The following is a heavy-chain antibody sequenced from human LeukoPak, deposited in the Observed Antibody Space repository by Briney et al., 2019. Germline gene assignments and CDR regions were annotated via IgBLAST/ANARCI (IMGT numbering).Heavy chain of an antibody. CDR3: AVGGGY. CDR1: GFTFSSYW. D-gene: IGHD3-16*01. V-gene: IGHV3-48*03. J-gene: IGHJ4*02. CDR2: ISSIGTTI. Sequence: GGSLRLSCAASGFTFSSYWMNWVRQAPGKGLEWVSHISSIGTTIYYADSVKGRFTISRDNAKNSLFLQMNSLRAEDTAVYYCAVGGGYWGQGTLVTVSS.